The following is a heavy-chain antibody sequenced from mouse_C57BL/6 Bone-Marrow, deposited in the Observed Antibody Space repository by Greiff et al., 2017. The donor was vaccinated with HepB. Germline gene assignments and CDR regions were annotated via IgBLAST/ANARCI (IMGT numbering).Heavy chain of an antibody. CDR2: IYPGSGST. Sequence: QVQLKESGAELVKPGASVKMSCKASGYTFTSYWITWVKQRPGQGLEWIGDIYPGSGSTNYNEKFKSKATLTVDTSSSTAYMQLSSLTSEDSAVYYCARYYYDYDERDFDYWGQGTTLTVSS. CDR1: GYTFTSYW. V-gene: IGHV1-55*01. CDR3: ARYYYDYDERDFDY. J-gene: IGHJ2*01. D-gene: IGHD2-4*01.